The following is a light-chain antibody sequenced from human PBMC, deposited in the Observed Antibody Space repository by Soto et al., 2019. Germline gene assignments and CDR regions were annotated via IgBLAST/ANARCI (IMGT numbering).Light chain of an antibody. CDR3: LQDFKYPRT. CDR1: QDIRTE. V-gene: IGKV1-6*01. CDR2: GTF. Sequence: AIQMTQSPSSLSASVGDRVTITCRASQDIRTELGWYQQKPGKAPRLLIYGTFSLQSGFPSRFSGSGSGTDFTLTISSLQPDDFATYYCLQDFKYPRTFGQGTKVEV. J-gene: IGKJ1*01.